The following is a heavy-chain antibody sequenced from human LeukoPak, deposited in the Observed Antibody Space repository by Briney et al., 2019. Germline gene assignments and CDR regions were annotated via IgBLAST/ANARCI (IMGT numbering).Heavy chain of an antibody. D-gene: IGHD2-15*01. J-gene: IGHJ4*02. V-gene: IGHV1-8*01. CDR3: ARVIVSRGRLLLGVGFDY. Sequence: ASVKVSCKASGYTFTSYDINWVRQATGQGLEWMGWMNPNSGNTGYAQKFQGRVTITRNTSTSTAYMELSSLRSEDTAVYYCARVIVSRGRLLLGVGFDYWGQGTLVTVSS. CDR2: MNPNSGNT. CDR1: GYTFTSYD.